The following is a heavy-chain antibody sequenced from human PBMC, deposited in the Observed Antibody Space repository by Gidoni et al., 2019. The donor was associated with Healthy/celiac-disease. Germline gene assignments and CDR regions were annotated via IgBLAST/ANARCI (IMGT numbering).Heavy chain of an antibody. Sequence: QVQLVQSGAEVKKPGASVKVSCKASGYSFTSYYMHWVRQAPGQGLEWMGIINPSGGSTSYAQKCQGRVTMTRDTSTSTVYMELSSLRSEDTAGDYCARDGDFWSGYLPMDVWGQGTTVTVSS. J-gene: IGHJ6*02. CDR1: GYSFTSYY. CDR3: ARDGDFWSGYLPMDV. V-gene: IGHV1-46*01. D-gene: IGHD3-3*01. CDR2: INPSGGST.